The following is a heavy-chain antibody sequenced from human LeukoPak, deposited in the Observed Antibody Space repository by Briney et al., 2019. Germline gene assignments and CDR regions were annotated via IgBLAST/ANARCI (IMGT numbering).Heavy chain of an antibody. CDR2: IYSGGTT. CDR1: GFSVSKTY. J-gene: IGHJ3*02. CDR3: ARGESRAFDI. V-gene: IGHV3-66*01. Sequence: GGSLRLSCAASGFSVSKTYMSWVRQAPGKGLDWVSVIYSGGTTYYADSVKGRFTISRDNSKNTLHLHTNTLRAEDTAVYYCARGESRAFDIWGQGTLVTVSS.